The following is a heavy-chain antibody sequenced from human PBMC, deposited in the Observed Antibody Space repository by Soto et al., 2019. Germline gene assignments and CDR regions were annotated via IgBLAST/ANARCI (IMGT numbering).Heavy chain of an antibody. Sequence: QVQLQESGPGLVKPSDTLSLTCTVSGGSVTRYYWSWIRQPPGKGLEWIGYIFYTGSTNYNPSLKSRVTMSVDTSTTQVSLKLTSVTAADTAVYYGARHPSASGDAFDIWGQGTMVTVSS. CDR2: IFYTGST. V-gene: IGHV4-59*08. J-gene: IGHJ3*02. CDR3: ARHPSASGDAFDI. CDR1: GGSVTRYY. D-gene: IGHD6-13*01.